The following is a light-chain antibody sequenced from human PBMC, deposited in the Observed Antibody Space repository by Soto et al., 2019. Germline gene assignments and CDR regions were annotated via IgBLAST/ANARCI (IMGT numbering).Light chain of an antibody. CDR3: QQYSGSPPLT. J-gene: IGKJ4*01. Sequence: ENVLTHSPGTLSLSPGERATLSCRASQSISSSYLAWYQQKPGHPPRLLIYGASNRATGIPDRFSGSGSGTEFTLTISRLEPEDFAVYYCQQYSGSPPLTFGGGTKVEIK. CDR2: GAS. CDR1: QSISSSY. V-gene: IGKV3-20*01.